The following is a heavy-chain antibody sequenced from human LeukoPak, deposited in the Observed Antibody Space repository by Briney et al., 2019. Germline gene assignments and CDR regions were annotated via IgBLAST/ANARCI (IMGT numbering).Heavy chain of an antibody. CDR3: ARDFNYGYNWFDP. J-gene: IGHJ5*02. Sequence: GGSLRLSCAASGFTFSSYGMNWVRQAPGKGLEWVSSISSSSSYIYYADSVKGRFTISRDNAKNSLYLQMNSLRAEDTAVYYCARDFNYGYNWFDPWGQGTLVTVSS. V-gene: IGHV3-21*01. D-gene: IGHD3-10*01. CDR2: ISSSSSYI. CDR1: GFTFSSYG.